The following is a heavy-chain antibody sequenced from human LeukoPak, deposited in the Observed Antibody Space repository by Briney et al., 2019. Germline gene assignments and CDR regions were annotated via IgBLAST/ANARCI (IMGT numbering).Heavy chain of an antibody. CDR2: IYYSGST. CDR3: ASIIRYFDWIPQFDP. Sequence: SETLSLTCTVSGGSISSSSYYWGWIRQPPGKGLEWLGSIYYSGSTYYNPSLKSRVTISVDTSKNQFSLKLSSVTAADTAVYYCASIIRYFDWIPQFDPWGQGTLVTVSS. V-gene: IGHV4-39*01. J-gene: IGHJ5*02. D-gene: IGHD3-9*01. CDR1: GGSISSSSYY.